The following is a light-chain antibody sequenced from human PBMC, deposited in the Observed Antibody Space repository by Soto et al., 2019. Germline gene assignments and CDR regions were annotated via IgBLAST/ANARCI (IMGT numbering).Light chain of an antibody. CDR2: WAS. Sequence: DIVVTQSPDSLSVSLGERATMKCKSSQSVLNSSNNKQQLSWYQQKPGQPPTLLIYWASTRESGVTDRFSGSGSGTDFTLTITNVQAEDVAVYYGQQYYNSYRTFGGGTKVELK. J-gene: IGKJ4*01. CDR1: QSVLNSSNNKQQ. V-gene: IGKV4-1*01. CDR3: QQYYNSYRT.